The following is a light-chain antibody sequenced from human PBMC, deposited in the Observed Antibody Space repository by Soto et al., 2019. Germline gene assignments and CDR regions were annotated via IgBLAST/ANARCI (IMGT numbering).Light chain of an antibody. V-gene: IGKV3-15*01. CDR1: KSVSSN. CDR2: GAS. Sequence: IVMTQSPATLSVSPGERATLSCRASKSVSSNLALYQQKPGQAPRLLIYGASTRATGIPARFSGSGSGTEFNLTIFSLQSEDFAVYYCQQYHNWPAWTFGQGTKVEIK. J-gene: IGKJ1*01. CDR3: QQYHNWPAWT.